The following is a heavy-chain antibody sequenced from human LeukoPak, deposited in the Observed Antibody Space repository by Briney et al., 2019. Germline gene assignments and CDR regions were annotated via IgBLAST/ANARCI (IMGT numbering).Heavy chain of an antibody. CDR3: ARVGSIFSYYMDV. J-gene: IGHJ6*03. CDR1: GYTFTDYY. V-gene: IGHV1-2*02. CDR2: INPDSGGT. Sequence: ASVKVSCKASGYTFTDYYMHWVRQAPGQGLEWIGWINPDSGGTNFALKFQGRVTMTRDTSISTAYMALSRLRSDDTAVYYCARVGSIFSYYMDVWGKGTTVTVSS. D-gene: IGHD3-3*01.